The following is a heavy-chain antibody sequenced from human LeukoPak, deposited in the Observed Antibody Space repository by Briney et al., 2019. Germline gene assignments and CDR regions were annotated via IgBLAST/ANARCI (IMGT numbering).Heavy chain of an antibody. CDR2: ISSGGSTI. J-gene: IGHJ4*02. V-gene: IGHV3-48*04. Sequence: GGSLRLSCAASGFTFSSYSMNWVRQAPGKGLEWVSYISSGGSTIKYADSVKGRFTVSRDNAKKSLYLQMNSLRAEDTAVYYCGRSQNYNDSSGYSYWGQGTLVTVSS. CDR3: GRSQNYNDSSGYSY. D-gene: IGHD3-22*01. CDR1: GFTFSSYS.